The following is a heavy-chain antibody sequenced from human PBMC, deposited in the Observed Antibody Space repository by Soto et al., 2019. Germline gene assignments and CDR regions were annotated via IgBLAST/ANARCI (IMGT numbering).Heavy chain of an antibody. Sequence: QVQLVQSGAEVRKPGSSVKVSCKAPGGTFSTYIISWVRQAPGQGLEWMGRIIPIPDITNYAQKFQGRVTVTAERSTSTAYMELNSLKSEHTAVYYCARDRITTRGDAFDLWGQGTMVTVSS. CDR2: IIPIPDIT. CDR1: GGTFSTYI. V-gene: IGHV1-69*08. D-gene: IGHD3-3*01. CDR3: ARDRITTRGDAFDL. J-gene: IGHJ3*01.